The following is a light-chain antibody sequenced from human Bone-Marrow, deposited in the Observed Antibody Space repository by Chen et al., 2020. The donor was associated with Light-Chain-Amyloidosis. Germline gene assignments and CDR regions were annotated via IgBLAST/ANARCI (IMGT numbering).Light chain of an antibody. CDR1: QTITSNN. J-gene: IGKJ4*01. V-gene: IGKV3-20*01. CDR2: GSS. CDR3: QQYGTSPLT. Sequence: IVLTPSPGSLSLSPGEGANLSCRASQTITSNNLPCDQQKFGQAPRLLIYGSSIRATGIPDRFTGSGSGTDFTLTINRLEPEDFAMYYCQQYGTSPLTFGGGTKVEIK.